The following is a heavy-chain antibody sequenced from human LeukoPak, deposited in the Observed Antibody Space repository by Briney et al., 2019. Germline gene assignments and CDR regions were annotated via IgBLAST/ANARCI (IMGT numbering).Heavy chain of an antibody. V-gene: IGHV4-59*10. D-gene: IGHD3-16*01. Sequence: SETLSLTWAVYGGSFSGYYWSWIRQPAGKGLEWIGRIYTSGSTNHNPSLKTRATISVAPSKNQFSLKLRAVPSADTPVYYCAGSPLYRVGAYYYYSYMDVWGKGTTVTVSS. CDR3: AGSPLYRVGAYYYYSYMDV. J-gene: IGHJ6*03. CDR2: IYTSGST. CDR1: GGSFSGYY.